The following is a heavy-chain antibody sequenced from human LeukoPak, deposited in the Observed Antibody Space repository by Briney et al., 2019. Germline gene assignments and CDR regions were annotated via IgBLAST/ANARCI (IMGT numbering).Heavy chain of an antibody. CDR3: ARIPVADPFDY. D-gene: IGHD6-19*01. V-gene: IGHV4-30-4*08. J-gene: IGHJ4*02. CDR2: IYYSGST. Sequence: SQTLSLTCTVSGGSISSGDYYWSWIRQPPGKGLEWIGYIYYSGSTYYNPSLKSRVTISVDTSKNQFSLKLSSVTAADTAVYCCARIPVADPFDYWGQGTLVTVSS. CDR1: GGSISSGDYY.